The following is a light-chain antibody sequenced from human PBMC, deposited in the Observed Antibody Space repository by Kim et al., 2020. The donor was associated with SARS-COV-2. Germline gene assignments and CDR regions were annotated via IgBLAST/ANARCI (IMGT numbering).Light chain of an antibody. J-gene: IGKJ1*01. CDR3: MQALQTPT. CDR2: LGT. CDR1: QSLLHSNGYNY. Sequence: DIVMTQSPLSLPVTPGEPASISCRSSQSLLHSNGYNYLDWYLQKPGQSPQLLIYLGTNRASGVTDRFSGSGSGTDFTLKISRVEAEDVGVYYCMQALQTPTFGQGTKVDIK. V-gene: IGKV2-28*01.